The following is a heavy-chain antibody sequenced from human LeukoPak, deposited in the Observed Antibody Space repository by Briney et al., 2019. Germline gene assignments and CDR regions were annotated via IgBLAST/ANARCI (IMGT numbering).Heavy chain of an antibody. CDR1: GFTFSSDA. CDR2: IDSSSTYI. D-gene: IGHD3-3*01. V-gene: IGHV3-21*01. CDR3: ARIRGITICGVLISEDI. Sequence: GGSLRLSCAASGFTFSSDAMNWVRQALGKGLEWVSSIDSSSTYIFYADSVKGRFTISRDNAKNSLYLQMNSLRAEDTAVYYCARIRGITICGVLISEDIWGQGTMVTVSS. J-gene: IGHJ3*02.